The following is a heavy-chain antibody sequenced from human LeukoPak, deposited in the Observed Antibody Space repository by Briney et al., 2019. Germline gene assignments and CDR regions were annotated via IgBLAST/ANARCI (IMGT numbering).Heavy chain of an antibody. D-gene: IGHD2-15*01. CDR3: ARVMIDCSGGSCYSGDFDY. J-gene: IGHJ4*02. Sequence: SETLSLTCAVSGGSTSSSNWWSWVRQPPGKGLEWIGEIYHSGSTNYNPSLKSRVTISVDKSKNQFSLKLSSVTAADTAVYYCARVMIDCSGGSCYSGDFDYWGQGTLVTVSS. CDR2: IYHSGST. V-gene: IGHV4-4*02. CDR1: GGSTSSSNW.